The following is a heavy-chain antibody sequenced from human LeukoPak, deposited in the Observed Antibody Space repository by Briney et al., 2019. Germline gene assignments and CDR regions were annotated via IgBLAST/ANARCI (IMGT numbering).Heavy chain of an antibody. Sequence: GASVKVSCKASGYTFTSYYMHWVRQAPGQGLEWMGIINPSGGSTSYAQKFQGRVTMTRDTSTSTVYMELSSLRSEDTAVYYCAREVLRITIFGVVISPYYFDYWGQGTLVTVSS. V-gene: IGHV1-46*01. CDR1: GYTFTSYY. CDR3: AREVLRITIFGVVISPYYFDY. J-gene: IGHJ4*02. CDR2: INPSGGST. D-gene: IGHD3-3*01.